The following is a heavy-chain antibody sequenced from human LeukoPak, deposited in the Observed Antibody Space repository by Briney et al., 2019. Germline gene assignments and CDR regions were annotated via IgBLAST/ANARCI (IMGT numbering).Heavy chain of an antibody. CDR1: GYTFTNYA. V-gene: IGHV7-4-1*02. CDR2: INTNTGNP. J-gene: IGHJ6*03. Sequence: GASVKVSCKASGYTFTNYAMSWVRQAPGQGLEWMGWINTNTGNPTYAQGFTGRFVFSLDTSVSTAYLQISRLKAEDTAVYYCARGESYSNLQDSYYYYYMDVWGKGTTVTISS. CDR3: ARGESYSNLQDSYYYYYMDV. D-gene: IGHD4-11*01.